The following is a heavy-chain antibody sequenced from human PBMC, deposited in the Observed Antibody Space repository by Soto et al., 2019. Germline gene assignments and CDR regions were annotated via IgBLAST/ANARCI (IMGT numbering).Heavy chain of an antibody. CDR3: AVHLRENYYTMDV. J-gene: IGHJ6*02. Sequence: PGGSLRLSCPATGFTFSTFDMTWVRLVPREGLEWISSITGSGKSAHYSDSVKGRVTISRDNSKNTLYLQMSSLGVDDTAVYQCAVHLRENYYTMDVWGQGTTVTLSS. V-gene: IGHV3-23*01. D-gene: IGHD4-17*01. CDR1: GFTFSTFD. CDR2: ITGSGKSA.